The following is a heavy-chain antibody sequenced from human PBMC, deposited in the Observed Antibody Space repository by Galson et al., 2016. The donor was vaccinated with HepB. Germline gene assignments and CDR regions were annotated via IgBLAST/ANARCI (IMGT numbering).Heavy chain of an antibody. V-gene: IGHV3-7*03. D-gene: IGHD2-2*01. CDR1: GFTFSSYW. J-gene: IGHJ6*02. CDR3: ARDGSLYCSRTSCYSGYYYYGMDV. Sequence: SLRLSCAASGFTFSSYWMTWVRQAPGKGLEWVAKIKQDGSEKYYVDSVKGRFTISRDNAKNSLYLQMNTLRAGDTAVYYCARDGSLYCSRTSCYSGYYYYGMDVWGQGTTVTVSS. CDR2: IKQDGSEK.